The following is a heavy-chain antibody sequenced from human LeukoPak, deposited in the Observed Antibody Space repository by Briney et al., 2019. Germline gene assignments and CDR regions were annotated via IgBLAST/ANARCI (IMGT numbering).Heavy chain of an antibody. CDR1: GDSISSSTYY. Sequence: SETLSLTCTVSGDSISSSTYYWGWIRQPPGKGLEWLASRYYSGSTYYNPSLKGRATISVDMSKNQFSLKLSSVTAADTAVYYCARLDVAGTRRGVLESWGQGTMVTVSS. V-gene: IGHV4-39*01. CDR3: ARLDVAGTRRGVLES. CDR2: RYYSGST. J-gene: IGHJ3*01. D-gene: IGHD6-19*01.